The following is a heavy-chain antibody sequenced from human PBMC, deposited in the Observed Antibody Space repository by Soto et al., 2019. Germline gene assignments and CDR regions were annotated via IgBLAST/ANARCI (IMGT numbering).Heavy chain of an antibody. CDR1: GFSFSADGVG. CDR2: IYWDDDT. V-gene: IGHV2-5*02. CDR3: AHAFGGTMWPNDAFDV. J-gene: IGHJ3*01. D-gene: IGHD3-16*01. Sequence: HITLKESGPTLVKPTQTLTLTCIFSGFSFSADGVGVGWIRQPPGKTLEWLALIYWDDDTRYRPSLKSRLTITKDSSKNHVVLTMTNMDPLDTATYYCAHAFGGTMWPNDAFDVWGQGTVVTVSS.